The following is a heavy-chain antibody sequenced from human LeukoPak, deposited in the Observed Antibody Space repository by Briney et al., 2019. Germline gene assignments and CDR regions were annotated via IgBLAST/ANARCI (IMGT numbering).Heavy chain of an antibody. J-gene: IGHJ4*02. CDR3: ASARMTTVTTVDY. CDR1: GGSISSGGYY. D-gene: IGHD4-17*01. V-gene: IGHV4-30-2*01. Sequence: SQTLSLTCTVSGGSISSGGYYWSWIRQPPGKGLEWIGEINHSGSTNYNPSLKSRVTISVDTSKNQFSLKLSSVTAADTAVYYCASARMTTVTTVDYWGQGTLVTVSS. CDR2: INHSGST.